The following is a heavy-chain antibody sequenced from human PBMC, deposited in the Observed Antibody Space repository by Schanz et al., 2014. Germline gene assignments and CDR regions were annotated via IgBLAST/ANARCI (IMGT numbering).Heavy chain of an antibody. CDR3: ASPSGYSDYGTYFDF. CDR2: ISSGSSYA. J-gene: IGHJ4*02. Sequence: VQLLESGGGLVKPGGSLRLSCAASGFTFRDYYMSWIRQAPGKGLEWVSDISSGSSYANYADSVKGRFTISRDNAKNSLYLQMNSLRTEDTAVYYCASPSGYSDYGTYFDFWGQGTLVTVSS. CDR1: GFTFRDYY. V-gene: IGHV3-11*03. D-gene: IGHD5-12*01.